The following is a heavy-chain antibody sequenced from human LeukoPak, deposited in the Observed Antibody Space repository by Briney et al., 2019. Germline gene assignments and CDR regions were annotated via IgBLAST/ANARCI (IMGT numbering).Heavy chain of an antibody. CDR3: ARVGYYESSGYYEY. V-gene: IGHV1-2*06. CDR2: INPDSGGT. CDR1: GYTLTDYY. D-gene: IGHD3-22*01. Sequence: ASVKVPCKASGYTLTDYYMHWVRQAPGQGLEWMGRINPDSGGTNYAQKFQGRVTMTRDTSISTVYMELSRLRSDDTAVYYCARVGYYESSGYYEYWGQGTLVTVSS. J-gene: IGHJ4*02.